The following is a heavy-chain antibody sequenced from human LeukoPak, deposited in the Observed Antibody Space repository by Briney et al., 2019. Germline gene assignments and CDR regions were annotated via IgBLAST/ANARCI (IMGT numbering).Heavy chain of an antibody. Sequence: ASVKVSCKASGYTFTSYDINWVRQATGQGLEWMGWMNPNSGNTGYAQKFQGRVTMTRDTSTSTHYMELSSLRSEDTAVYYCARVEGIGATMGDWGQGTLVTVSS. D-gene: IGHD5-12*01. CDR2: MNPNSGNT. V-gene: IGHV1-8*01. CDR1: GYTFTSYD. J-gene: IGHJ4*02. CDR3: ARVEGIGATMGD.